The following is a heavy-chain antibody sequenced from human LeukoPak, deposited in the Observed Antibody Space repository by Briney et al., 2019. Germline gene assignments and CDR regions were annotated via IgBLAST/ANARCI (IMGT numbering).Heavy chain of an antibody. V-gene: IGHV3-21*01. CDR1: AFTFSSYS. J-gene: IGHJ6*04. CDR3: AELGITMIGGV. CDR2: ISSSRSYI. Sequence: GGSLRLSCAASAFTFSSYSMNWVRQAPGKGLEWVSSISSSRSYIYYADSVKGRFTVSRDNAKNSLYLQMNSLRAEDTAVYYCAELGITMIGGVWGKGTTVTISS. D-gene: IGHD3-10*02.